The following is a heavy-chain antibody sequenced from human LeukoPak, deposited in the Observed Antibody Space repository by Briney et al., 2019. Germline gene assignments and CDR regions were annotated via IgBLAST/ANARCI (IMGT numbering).Heavy chain of an antibody. Sequence: ASVKVSCKASGSTFTSYDINWVRQTTGQGLEWMGWMNPNSGNTGYAQKFQGRVTMTRNTSISTAYMELSSLRSEDTAVYYCARGGLRWLQLRRYYYYMDVWGKGTTVTVSS. J-gene: IGHJ6*03. CDR2: MNPNSGNT. CDR1: GSTFTSYD. V-gene: IGHV1-8*01. CDR3: ARGGLRWLQLRRYYYYMDV. D-gene: IGHD5-24*01.